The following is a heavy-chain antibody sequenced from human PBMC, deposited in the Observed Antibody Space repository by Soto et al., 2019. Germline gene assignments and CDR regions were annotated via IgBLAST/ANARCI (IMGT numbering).Heavy chain of an antibody. CDR2: IYHTGST. D-gene: IGHD1-26*01. J-gene: IGHJ4*02. CDR1: GGSISTVGHY. CDR3: ARTVGAAYYFDF. V-gene: IGHV4-31*03. Sequence: PSETLSLTCSVSGGSISTVGHYWTWIRQPPGKGLEWIGSIYHTGSTYYSKSLRSRLTMSVDTSKSQFSLRLKSVTAADTAVYYCARTVGAAYYFDFWGQGAMVTVSS.